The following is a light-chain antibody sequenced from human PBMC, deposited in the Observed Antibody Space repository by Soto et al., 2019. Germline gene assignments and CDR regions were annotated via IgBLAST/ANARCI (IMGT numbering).Light chain of an antibody. Sequence: QPVLTQSPSASASLGASVKLTCTLSSGHSSYAIAWHQQQPEKGPRYLMKLNSDGSHSKGDGIPDRFSGSSSGAERYLTISRLQSEDEADYSCQTWGTGIQVFGTGTKLTVL. CDR2: LNSDGSH. J-gene: IGLJ1*01. V-gene: IGLV4-69*01. CDR3: QTWGTGIQV. CDR1: SGHSSYA.